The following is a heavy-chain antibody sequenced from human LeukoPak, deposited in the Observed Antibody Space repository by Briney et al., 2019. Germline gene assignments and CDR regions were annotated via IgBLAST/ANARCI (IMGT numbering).Heavy chain of an antibody. CDR2: IYTSGST. CDR1: GGSINTYY. J-gene: IGHJ4*02. D-gene: IGHD3-10*01. CDR3: ARGRYGSGSYYMDY. Sequence: SETLSLTCTVSGGSINTYYWSWIRQPPGMGLEWVGRIYTSGSTNYNPSLKSRVTMSVNTSKNQFSLNLSSVTAADTAVYFCARGRYGSGSYYMDYWGQGTLVTVSS. V-gene: IGHV4-4*07.